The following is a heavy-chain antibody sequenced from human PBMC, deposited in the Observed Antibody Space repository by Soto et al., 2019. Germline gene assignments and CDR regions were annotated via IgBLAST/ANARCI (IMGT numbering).Heavy chain of an antibody. CDR3: ARDLTIVPATHPRLENYGMDV. V-gene: IGHV1-18*01. CDR1: GYSFTSYG. CDR2: ISPYNGHT. D-gene: IGHD2-2*01. J-gene: IGHJ6*01. Sequence: QVQLVQSAGEVKKPGASVKVSCKASGYSFTSYGISWVRRAPGQGLEWMGWISPYNGHTQFVERFQGRVTMTTDTSTKTAYMELRNLRSDDTAHYYCARDLTIVPATHPRLENYGMDVXXXXTTVIVSS.